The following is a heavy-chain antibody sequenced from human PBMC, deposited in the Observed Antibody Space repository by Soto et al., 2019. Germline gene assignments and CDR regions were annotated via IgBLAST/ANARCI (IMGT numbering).Heavy chain of an antibody. V-gene: IGHV4-59*08. J-gene: IGHJ6*03. CDR1: GGSISSYY. D-gene: IGHD6-13*01. Sequence: QVQLQESGPGLVKPSETLSLTCTVSGGSISSYYWSWIRQPPGKGLEWIGYIYYSGSTNYNPSLKSRVTRSVDTSKNQFSLKLSSVTAADTAVYYCARQIRYSSSNYYYYMDVWGKGTTVTVSS. CDR3: ARQIRYSSSNYYYYMDV. CDR2: IYYSGST.